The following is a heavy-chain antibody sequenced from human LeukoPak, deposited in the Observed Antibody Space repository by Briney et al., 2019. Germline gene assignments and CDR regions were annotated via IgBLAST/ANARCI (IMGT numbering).Heavy chain of an antibody. D-gene: IGHD6-19*01. V-gene: IGHV4-61*08. CDR2: LGNP. CDR3: ATYRGGGGGVGY. CDR1: GASTTGGYY. Sequence: SETLALTCAVSGASTTGGYYWTWIRQPPGKGLEWIGYLGNPNYNPSLKSRVTISGDRSKNQFSLKLNSVTTADTAVYFCATYRGGGGGVGYWAQQTLVTGAS. J-gene: IGHJ4*02.